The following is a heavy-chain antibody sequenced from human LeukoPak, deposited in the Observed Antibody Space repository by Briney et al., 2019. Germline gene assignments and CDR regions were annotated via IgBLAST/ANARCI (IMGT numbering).Heavy chain of an antibody. J-gene: IGHJ4*02. CDR2: IYPGDSDT. CDR1: GYSFTSNW. V-gene: IGHV5-51*01. CDR3: VRQNNDYSYSY. Sequence: GESLKISCKGSGYSFTSNWIGWVRQMPGKGLEWMGIIYPGDSDTRYSPSFQGQVTISADKSISTAYLQWSSLKASDTAMYYCVRQNNDYSYSYWGQGTLVTVSS. D-gene: IGHD3-16*01.